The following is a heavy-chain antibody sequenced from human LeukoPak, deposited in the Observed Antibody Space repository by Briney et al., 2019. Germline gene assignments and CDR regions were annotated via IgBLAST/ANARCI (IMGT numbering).Heavy chain of an antibody. J-gene: IGHJ4*02. V-gene: IGHV3-21*04. D-gene: IGHD4-23*01. CDR1: GFTFSSYS. CDR3: ARRAGGYSHPYDY. CDR2: ISSSGSYI. Sequence: AGGSLRLSCAASGFTFSSYSMNWVRQAPGKGLEWVSSISSSGSYIYYADSVKGRFTISRDNSKNTLYLHMNSLRAEDTAVYYCARRAGGYSHPYDYWGQGTLVTVSS.